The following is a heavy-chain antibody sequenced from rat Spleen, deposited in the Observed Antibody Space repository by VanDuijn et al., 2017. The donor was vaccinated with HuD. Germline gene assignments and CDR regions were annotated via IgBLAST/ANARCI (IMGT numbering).Heavy chain of an antibody. CDR1: GFTFSDYY. Sequence: EVQLVESDGGLVQPGRSLKLSCAASGFTFSDYYMAWVRQAPTKGLEWVAPRSSDGGRNFYRDSVKRRFTISRDNAENTLYLQMDSLRSEATATYYCASLMYTPDYLGVMDAWGQGASVTVSS. V-gene: IGHV5-29*01. D-gene: IGHD1-6*01. J-gene: IGHJ4*01. CDR3: ASLMYTPDYLGVMDA. CDR2: RSSDGGRN.